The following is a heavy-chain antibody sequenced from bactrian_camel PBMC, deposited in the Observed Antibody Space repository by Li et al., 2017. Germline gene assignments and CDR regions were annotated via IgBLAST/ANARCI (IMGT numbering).Heavy chain of an antibody. V-gene: IGHV3S53*01. CDR1: AYVFSSCA. D-gene: IGHD1*01. CDR3: AADATRCIGDALGARFTY. Sequence: QVQLVESGGGSVQAGGSLRLSCVADAYVFSSCAMGWYRQALGKERELVSRIGSDDIIKYADSVRGRFTISQDKPKNTLYLQMNSLKPEDTAMYWCAADATRCIGDALGARFTYWGRGTQVTVS. J-gene: IGHJ4*01. CDR2: IGSDDII.